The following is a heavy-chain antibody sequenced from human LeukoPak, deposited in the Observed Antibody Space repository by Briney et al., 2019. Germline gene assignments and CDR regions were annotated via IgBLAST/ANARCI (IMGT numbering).Heavy chain of an antibody. V-gene: IGHV6-1*01. CDR3: ASGATAYCGGDCYSRRWFDP. CDR1: GDSVSSNSAA. J-gene: IGHJ5*02. Sequence: SQTLSLTCAISGDSVSSNSAAWNWIRQSPSRGLERLGRTYYRSKWYNDYAVSVKSRITINPDTSKNQFSLKLSSVTAADTAVYYCASGATAYCGGDCYSRRWFDPWGQGTLVTVSS. CDR2: TYYRSKWYN. D-gene: IGHD2-21*02.